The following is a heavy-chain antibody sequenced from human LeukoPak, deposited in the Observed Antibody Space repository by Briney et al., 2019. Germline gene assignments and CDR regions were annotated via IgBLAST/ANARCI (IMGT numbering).Heavy chain of an antibody. D-gene: IGHD3-10*01. CDR3: ARVATKEIRGYSFYEFYYYMDV. CDR1: GGSMSSNIYS. V-gene: IGHV4-61*09. J-gene: IGHJ6*03. CDR2: VYASGKT. Sequence: SQTLSLTCAVSGGSMSSNIYSWSWLRQPAGKGLEWIGHVYASGKTRYNPSLKSRVNLFVDTSKNQFSLKLTSVTAADTAVYYCARVATKEIRGYSFYEFYYYMDVWGKGTTVTVPS.